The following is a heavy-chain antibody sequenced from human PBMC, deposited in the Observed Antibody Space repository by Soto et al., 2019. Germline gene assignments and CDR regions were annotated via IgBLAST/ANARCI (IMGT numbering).Heavy chain of an antibody. Sequence: PSQNLSLTCAITVDSVSSNSAGWSWVRQSPSRGLEWLGRTYYRSKWYYEYAVSVRGRITINPDTSKNQYSLQLNSVTPEDTAVYFCARGEKYSARILDYWCQGTLVTVSS. CDR2: TYYRSKWYY. CDR1: VDSVSSNSAG. D-gene: IGHD1-26*01. J-gene: IGHJ4*01. V-gene: IGHV6-1*01. CDR3: ARGEKYSARILDY.